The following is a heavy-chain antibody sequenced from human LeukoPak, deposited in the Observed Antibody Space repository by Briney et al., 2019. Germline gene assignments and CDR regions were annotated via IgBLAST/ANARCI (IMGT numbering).Heavy chain of an antibody. CDR1: GFSFSSYW. J-gene: IGHJ4*02. V-gene: IGHV3-30-3*01. D-gene: IGHD5-24*01. Sequence: GGSLRLSCAASGFSFSSYWMHWVRQAPGKGLEWVAVISYDGSNKYYADSVKGRFTISRDNSKNTLYLQMNSLRAEDTAVYYCARDPRDGYPYYFDYWGQGTLVTVSS. CDR2: ISYDGSNK. CDR3: ARDPRDGYPYYFDY.